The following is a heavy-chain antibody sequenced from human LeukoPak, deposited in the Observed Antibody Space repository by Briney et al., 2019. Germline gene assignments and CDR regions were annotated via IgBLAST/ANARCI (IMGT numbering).Heavy chain of an antibody. J-gene: IGHJ5*02. CDR1: GYSISSGYY. V-gene: IGHV4-38-2*02. D-gene: IGHD3-3*01. CDR3: ARGLRITIFGVVLHNWFDP. CDR2: IYHSGST. Sequence: PSETLSLTCTVSGYSISSGYYWGWIRQPPGKGLEWIGSIYHSGSTYYNPSLKSRVTISVDTSKNQFSLKLSSVTAADTAVYYCARGLRITIFGVVLHNWFDPWGQGTLVTVSS.